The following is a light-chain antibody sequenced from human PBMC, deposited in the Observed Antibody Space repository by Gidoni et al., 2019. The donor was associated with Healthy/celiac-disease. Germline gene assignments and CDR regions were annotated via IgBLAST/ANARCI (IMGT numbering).Light chain of an antibody. CDR2: EVS. V-gene: IGLV2-14*01. CDR3: SSYTSSSTVV. CDR1: SSDVGGYNY. J-gene: IGLJ2*01. Sequence: QSALTQPASVSGSPGQSIPIPCTGTSSDVGGYNYVSWYQQHPGKAPKLMIYEVSNRPSGVSNRFSGSKSGNTASLTISGLQAEDEADYYCSSYTSSSTVVFGGGTKLTVL.